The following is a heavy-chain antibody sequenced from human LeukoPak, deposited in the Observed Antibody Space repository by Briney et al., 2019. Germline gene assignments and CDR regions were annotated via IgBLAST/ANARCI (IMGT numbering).Heavy chain of an antibody. V-gene: IGHV1-69*13. CDR3: ARANGSSSGGNFDY. J-gene: IGHJ4*02. D-gene: IGHD6-6*01. CDR2: IIPIFGTA. Sequence: ASVKVSCKASACTFSSYAISWARQAPGQGLEWMGGIIPIFGTANYAQKFQGRVTITADESTSTAYMELSSLRSEDTAVYYCARANGSSSGGNFDYWGQGTLVTVSS. CDR1: ACTFSSYA.